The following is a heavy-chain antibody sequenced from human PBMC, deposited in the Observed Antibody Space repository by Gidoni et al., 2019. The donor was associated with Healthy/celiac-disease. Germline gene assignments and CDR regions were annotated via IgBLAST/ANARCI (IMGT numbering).Heavy chain of an antibody. CDR3: ARDRRGYSYDLWADWFDP. J-gene: IGHJ5*02. D-gene: IGHD5-18*01. CDR2: ST. V-gene: IGHV4-31*02. Sequence: STYYNPSLKSRVTISVDTSKNQFSLKLSSVTAADTAVYYCARDRRGYSYDLWADWFDPWGQGTLVTVSS.